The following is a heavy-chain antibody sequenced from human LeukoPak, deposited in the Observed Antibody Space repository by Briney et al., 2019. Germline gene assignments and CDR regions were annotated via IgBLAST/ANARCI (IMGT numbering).Heavy chain of an antibody. Sequence: PGGSLRLSCATSGFAFSTSGMHWVRQAPDTGLEGLAFISYDGSDKYYADSVRGRFTISRDNSKSTLFLQMNSLRAEDTAVFYCATDRGWYFQYWGQGTLVTVSS. CDR3: ATDRGWYFQY. J-gene: IGHJ4*02. CDR1: GFAFSTSG. V-gene: IGHV3-30*02. CDR2: ISYDGSDK. D-gene: IGHD6-19*01.